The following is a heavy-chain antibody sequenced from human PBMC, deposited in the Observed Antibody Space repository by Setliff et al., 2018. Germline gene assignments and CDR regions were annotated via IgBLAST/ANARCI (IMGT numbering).Heavy chain of an antibody. CDR2: INWDGGII. D-gene: IGHD3-16*01. CDR3: ARDFGGTVVPSPMDH. V-gene: IGHV3-20*04. CDR1: GFSFDDYA. J-gene: IGHJ4*02. Sequence: GSLRLSCEGSGFSFDDYAMNWVRQAPGKGLEWLSRINWDGGIIEYADYVKGRFTISKDNARNSLYLQMNSLRVDDTAFYYCARDFGGTVVPSPMDHWGQGTLVTVSS.